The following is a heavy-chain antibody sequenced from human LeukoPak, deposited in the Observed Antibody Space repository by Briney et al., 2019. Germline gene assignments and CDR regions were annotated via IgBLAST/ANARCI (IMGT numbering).Heavy chain of an antibody. J-gene: IGHJ4*02. CDR1: GGSISSGSYY. CDR3: ARWDPGVSYGHPDF. Sequence: SQTLSLTCTVSGGSISSGSYYWSWIRQPAGKGLEWIGRIYSSGSTDYNPSLKSRVTISVDTSKNQISLKLRFVTAADTAVYYCARWDPGVSYGHPDFWGQGTLVTVSS. CDR2: IYSSGST. V-gene: IGHV4-61*02. D-gene: IGHD5-18*01.